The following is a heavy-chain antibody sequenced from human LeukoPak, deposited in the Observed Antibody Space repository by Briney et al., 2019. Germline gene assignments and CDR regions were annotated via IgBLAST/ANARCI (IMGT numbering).Heavy chain of an antibody. V-gene: IGHV4-4*02. CDR3: ARVGRWLQSHSYYFDY. J-gene: IGHJ4*02. D-gene: IGHD5-24*01. Sequence: PSGTLSLTCAVSGGSISSSNWWSWVCQPPGKGLEWIGEIYHSGSTNYNPSLKSRVTISVDKSKNQFSLKLSSVTAADTAVYYCARVGRWLQSHSYYFDYWGQGTLVTVSS. CDR1: GGSISSSNW. CDR2: IYHSGST.